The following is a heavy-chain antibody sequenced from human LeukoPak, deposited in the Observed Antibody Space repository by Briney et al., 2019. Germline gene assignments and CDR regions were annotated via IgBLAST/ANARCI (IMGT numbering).Heavy chain of an antibody. CDR3: ARKRGYYYGSGSYYLFDY. J-gene: IGHJ4*02. V-gene: IGHV3-7*01. Sequence: GGSLRLSCAASGFTFSSYWMSWVRQAPGKGLEWVANIKQDGSEKYYVDSVKGRFTISRDNAKNSLYLQMNRLRAEDTAVYYCARKRGYYYGSGSYYLFDYWGQRTLVTVSS. D-gene: IGHD3-10*01. CDR1: GFTFSSYW. CDR2: IKQDGSEK.